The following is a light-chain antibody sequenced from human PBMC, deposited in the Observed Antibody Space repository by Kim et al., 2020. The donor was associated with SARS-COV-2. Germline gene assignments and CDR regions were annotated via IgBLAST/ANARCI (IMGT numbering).Light chain of an antibody. J-gene: IGLJ1*01. Sequence: QSALTQPASLSGSPGQSITISCTGTSSDVGGFVSWYQHHPGKAPKVVIFEDSGRPSGVSSRFSGSKSGNTASLTISGLQTEDEAEYFCCSYVGRSLYVFGSGTKVTVL. CDR1: SSDVGGF. V-gene: IGLV2-23*01. CDR3: CSYVGRSLYV. CDR2: EDS.